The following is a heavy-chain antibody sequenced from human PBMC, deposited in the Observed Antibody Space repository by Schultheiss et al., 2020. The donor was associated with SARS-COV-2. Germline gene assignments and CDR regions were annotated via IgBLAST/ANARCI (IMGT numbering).Heavy chain of an antibody. CDR3: ARGRYGNYYDSSGWFDP. V-gene: IGHV4-34*01. J-gene: IGHJ5*02. CDR2: INHSGST. D-gene: IGHD3-22*01. CDR1: GGSFSGYY. Sequence: SETLSLTCAVYGGSFSGYYWSWIRQPPGKGLEWIGEINHSGSTNYNPSLKSRVTISVDTSKNQFSLKLRSVTAADTAVYYCARGRYGNYYDSSGWFDPWGQGTLVTVSS.